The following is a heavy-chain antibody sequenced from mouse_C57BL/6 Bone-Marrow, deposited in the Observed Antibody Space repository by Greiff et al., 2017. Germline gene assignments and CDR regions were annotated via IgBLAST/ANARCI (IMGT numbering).Heavy chain of an antibody. Sequence: EVKLVESGGGLVKPGGSLKLSCAASGFTFSSYAMSWVRQTPEKRLEWVATISDGGSYTYYPDNVKGRFTISRDNAKNNLYLQMRHLKSEDTAMYYCARAGSSEAWFAYWGQGTLVTVSA. D-gene: IGHD1-1*01. CDR3: ARAGSSEAWFAY. CDR2: ISDGGSYT. CDR1: GFTFSSYA. J-gene: IGHJ3*01. V-gene: IGHV5-4*03.